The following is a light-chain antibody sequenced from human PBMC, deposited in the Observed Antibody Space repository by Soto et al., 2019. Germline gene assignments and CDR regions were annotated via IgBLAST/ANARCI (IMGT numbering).Light chain of an antibody. V-gene: IGLV2-8*01. CDR2: DVT. CDR3: SSFTGGNNLV. Sequence: QSVLTQSPSVSGSPGQSVTISCTGTSSDIGGYNSVSWYQQYPGKAPKVMIYDVTKRPSGVPDRFSGSKSGNTASLTVSALQSEDEADYYCSSFTGGNNLVFGTGTKLTVL. CDR1: SSDIGGYNS. J-gene: IGLJ1*01.